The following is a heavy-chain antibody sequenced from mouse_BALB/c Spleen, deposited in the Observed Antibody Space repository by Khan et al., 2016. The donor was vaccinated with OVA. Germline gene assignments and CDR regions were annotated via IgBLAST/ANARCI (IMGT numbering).Heavy chain of an antibody. Sequence: QVQLKESGPGLVAPSQSLSITCTVSGFSLTGYGVNWVRQPPGKGLEWLGMIWGDGSTDYNSALKSRLSISKDNSKSQVFLKMNSLQTDDTARYXSARDGYYYGRGLAYWGQGTLVTVSA. V-gene: IGHV2-6-7*01. J-gene: IGHJ3*01. CDR3: ARDGYYYGRGLAY. CDR1: GFSLTGYG. D-gene: IGHD1-1*01. CDR2: IWGDGST.